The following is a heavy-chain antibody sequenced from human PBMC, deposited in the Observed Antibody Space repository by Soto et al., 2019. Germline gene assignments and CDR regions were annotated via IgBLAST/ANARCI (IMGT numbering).Heavy chain of an antibody. CDR1: GGSIRSRSYC. V-gene: IGHV4-39*01. D-gene: IGHD2-21*02. J-gene: IGHJ5*02. CDR3: ARRAKTGTVVTLPRSKSTWFDP. Sequence: SVPLRHSSSVSGGSIRSRSYCWGFISQPPGKGLEWIGSIYYSGSTYYNPSLKSRVTISVDTSKNQVSLKLSSVTAADTAVYYCARRAKTGTVVTLPRSKSTWFDPWGQGTLVTVSS. CDR2: IYYSGST.